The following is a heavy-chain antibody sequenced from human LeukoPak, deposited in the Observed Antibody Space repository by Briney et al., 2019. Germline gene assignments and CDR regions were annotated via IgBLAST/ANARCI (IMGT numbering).Heavy chain of an antibody. J-gene: IGHJ4*02. V-gene: IGHV1-2*02. CDR2: INPNSGGT. CDR1: GYTFIDYY. D-gene: IGHD3-3*01. CDR3: ASGPRSTIFGVDSYYFDY. Sequence: ASVKVSCTTSGYTFIDYYIYWVRQAPGQGPEWMGWINPNSGGTKSPQKFQGRVTMTRDTSTSTAYLELSRLRSDDTAVYYCASGPRSTIFGVDSYYFDYWGQGTLVTVSS.